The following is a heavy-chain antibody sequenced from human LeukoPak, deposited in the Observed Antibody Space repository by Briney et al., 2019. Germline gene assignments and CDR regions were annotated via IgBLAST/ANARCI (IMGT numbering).Heavy chain of an antibody. D-gene: IGHD3-22*01. CDR2: ISSSSSYT. V-gene: IGHV3-11*06. Sequence: GGSLRLSCAASGFTFSDYYMSWIRQAPGKGLEWVSYISSSSSYTNYADSVKGRFTISRDNAKNSLYLQMNSLRAEDTAVYYCAGGDYDDSSDIDYWGQGTLVTVSS. J-gene: IGHJ4*02. CDR3: AGGDYDDSSDIDY. CDR1: GFTFSDYY.